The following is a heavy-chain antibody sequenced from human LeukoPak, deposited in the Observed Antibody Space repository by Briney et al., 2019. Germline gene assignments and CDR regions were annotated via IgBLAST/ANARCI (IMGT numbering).Heavy chain of an antibody. D-gene: IGHD6-19*01. V-gene: IGHV3-53*01. J-gene: IGHJ3*02. CDR2: IYNGGST. Sequence: GGSLRLSCAASGFTVSSNYMNWVRQAPGRGLEWVSLIYNGGSTYYADSVRGRFTVSRDNSKNTLYLQLYNLRAEDTAVYYCARESGGWAAFDIWGQGTMVTVSS. CDR1: GFTVSSNY. CDR3: ARESGGWAAFDI.